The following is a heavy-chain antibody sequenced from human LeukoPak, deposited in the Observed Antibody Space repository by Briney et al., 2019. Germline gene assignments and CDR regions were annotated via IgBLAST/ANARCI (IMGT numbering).Heavy chain of an antibody. CDR3: ARLEGTSWTGFWLDP. V-gene: IGHV4-34*01. J-gene: IGHJ5*02. Sequence: SETLSLTCAVFGGSFDGYSWTWLRKTPGKGLEWIGDIDHGGNTNYTPSLKDRVVISVDTSKNQFSLHLSSVTAADSAAYYCARLEGTSWTGFWLDPWGQGTLVTVSS. CDR1: GGSFDGYS. D-gene: IGHD6-13*01. CDR2: IDHGGNT.